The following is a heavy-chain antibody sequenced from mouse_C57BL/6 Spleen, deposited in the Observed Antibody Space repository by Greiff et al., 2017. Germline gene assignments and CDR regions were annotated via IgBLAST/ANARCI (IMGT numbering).Heavy chain of an antibody. V-gene: IGHV14-2*01. CDR3: ARHYGSSLYYFDY. Sequence: EVKLVESGAELVKPGASVKLSCTASGFNIKDYYMHWVKQRTEQGLEWIGRIDPEDGETKYAPKFQGKATIAAVTSSNTASLQLSSLTSEDTAVSYCARHYGSSLYYFDYWGQGTTLPVSS. J-gene: IGHJ2*01. CDR1: GFNIKDYY. D-gene: IGHD1-1*01. CDR2: IDPEDGET.